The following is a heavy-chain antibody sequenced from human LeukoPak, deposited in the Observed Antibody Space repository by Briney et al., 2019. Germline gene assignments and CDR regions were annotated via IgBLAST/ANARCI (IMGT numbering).Heavy chain of an antibody. CDR1: GYTFTGYY. Sequence: SVNVSCKASGYTFTGYYMHWVRQAPGQGLEWMGGIIPIFGTANYAQKFQGRVTITADESTSTAYMELSSLRSEDTAVYYCARDRGWCSSTSCYEDNFDYWGQGTLVTVSS. J-gene: IGHJ4*02. CDR3: ARDRGWCSSTSCYEDNFDY. CDR2: IIPIFGTA. D-gene: IGHD2-2*01. V-gene: IGHV1-69*13.